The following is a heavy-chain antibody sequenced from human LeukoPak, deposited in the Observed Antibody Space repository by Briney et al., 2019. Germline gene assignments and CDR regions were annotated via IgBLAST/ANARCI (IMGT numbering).Heavy chain of an antibody. V-gene: IGHV1-69*13. CDR3: ARGGPPKTWIQLWGWFDP. CDR2: IIPIFGTT. J-gene: IGHJ5*02. D-gene: IGHD5-18*01. Sequence: SVKVSCKASGGTFSSYTISWVRQAPGQGLEWMGGIIPIFGTTNYAQNFQGRVTITADESTSTAYMELSSLRSEDTAVYYCARGGPPKTWIQLWGWFDPWGQGTLVTVSS. CDR1: GGTFSSYT.